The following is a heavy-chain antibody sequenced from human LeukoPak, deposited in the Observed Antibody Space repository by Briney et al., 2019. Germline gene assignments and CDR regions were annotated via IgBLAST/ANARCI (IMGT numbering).Heavy chain of an antibody. V-gene: IGHV4-34*01. Sequence: SETLSLTCAVYGGSFSGYYWSWIRQPPGKGLEWIGEINHSGSTNYNPSLKSRVTISVDTSKNQFSLKLSSVTAADTAVYYCARVRRSGYQKRNWFDPWGQGTLVTVSS. CDR3: ARVRRSGYQKRNWFDP. CDR2: INHSGST. CDR1: GGSFSGYY. J-gene: IGHJ5*02. D-gene: IGHD3-3*01.